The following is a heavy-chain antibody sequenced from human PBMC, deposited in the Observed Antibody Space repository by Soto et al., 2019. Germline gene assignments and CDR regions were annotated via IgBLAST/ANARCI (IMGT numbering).Heavy chain of an antibody. CDR3: AKIKLGPIYSFYM. V-gene: IGHV3-23*01. D-gene: IGHD7-27*01. Sequence: GGSLRLSCTASGFTFSTYPMSWVRQAPGKGLEWVSSLTSSGVTTYYADSFKGRFTVSRDNSKDTLYLQMSSLRAEDTAVYYCAKIKLGPIYSFYMWGQGTMVTVSS. CDR1: GFTFSTYP. CDR2: LTSSGVTT. J-gene: IGHJ3*02.